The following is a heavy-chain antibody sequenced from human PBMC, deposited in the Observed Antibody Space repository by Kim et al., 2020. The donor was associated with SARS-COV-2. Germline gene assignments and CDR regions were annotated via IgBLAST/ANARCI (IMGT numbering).Heavy chain of an antibody. J-gene: IGHJ3*02. CDR2: ISGSGCST. D-gene: IGHD5-12*01. Sequence: GGSLRRSCAASGFTFSSYAMSWVRQAPGKGLEWVSAISGSGCSTYYADSVKGRFTISRDNSKNTLYLQMNSLRAEDTAVYYCAKDHLLRLFVLVAPPDYPDAFDNWGQGTMVTVSS. CDR3: AKDHLLRLFVLVAPPDYPDAFDN. V-gene: IGHV3-23*01. CDR1: GFTFSSYA.